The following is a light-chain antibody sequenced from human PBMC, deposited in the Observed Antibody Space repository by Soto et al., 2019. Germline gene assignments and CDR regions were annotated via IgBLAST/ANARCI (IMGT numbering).Light chain of an antibody. CDR2: DAS. CDR1: QDISYH. CDR3: QHCHNLPIT. V-gene: IGKV1-33*01. J-gene: IGKJ5*01. Sequence: DIQMTQSPSALSASLGDRVTISCQASQDISYHLNWYQQKPGKAPNLLIYDASNLEPGVPSRFSASGSGTDFTFTISSLQPEDIATYYCQHCHNLPITFGRGTKVDIK.